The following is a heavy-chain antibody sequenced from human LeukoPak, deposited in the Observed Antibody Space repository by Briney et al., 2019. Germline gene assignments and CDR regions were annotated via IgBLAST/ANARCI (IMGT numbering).Heavy chain of an antibody. Sequence: SETLSLTCTVSGGSISNYYWSWIRQPAGKGLEWIGRIYSSGSTNYNLSLKSRVTMSVDTSKNQFSLKLTSVTAADTAVYYCARAGGYGSPLGYWGQGTLVTVSS. CDR2: IYSSGST. CDR1: GGSISNYY. D-gene: IGHD5-18*01. CDR3: ARAGGYGSPLGY. J-gene: IGHJ4*02. V-gene: IGHV4-4*07.